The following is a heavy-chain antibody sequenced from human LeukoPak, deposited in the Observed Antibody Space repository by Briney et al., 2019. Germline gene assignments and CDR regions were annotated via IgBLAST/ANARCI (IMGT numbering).Heavy chain of an antibody. CDR3: VREKSGGTYDY. CDR2: IRPGDTRT. D-gene: IGHD3-16*01. CDR1: GYTFTAYY. J-gene: IGHJ4*02. V-gene: IGHV1-46*01. Sequence: ASVKVSCKASGYTFTAYYIQCVRQAPGQGLEWMGTIRPGDTRTTYAQKFQGRVTMTWDMSTTTGYMELSSLRSEDTAVYYCVREKSGGTYDYWGQGTLVTVSS.